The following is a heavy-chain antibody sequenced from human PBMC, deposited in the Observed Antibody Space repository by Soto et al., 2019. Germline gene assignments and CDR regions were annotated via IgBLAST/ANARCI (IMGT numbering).Heavy chain of an antibody. V-gene: IGHV3-23*01. J-gene: IGHJ6*02. CDR1: GFTFNSYA. CDR3: AKEGKDGYRYGMDV. Sequence: VSVRLSCAASGFTFNSYAMSWVRQAPGKGLEWVSAISGSGGSTYYADSVKGRFTISRDNSKNTLYLQMNSLRAEDTAVYYCAKEGKDGYRYGMDVWGQGTTVTVSS. CDR2: ISGSGGST. D-gene: IGHD5-12*01.